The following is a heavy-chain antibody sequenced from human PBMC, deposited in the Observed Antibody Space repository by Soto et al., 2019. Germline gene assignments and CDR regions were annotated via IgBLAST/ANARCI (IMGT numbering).Heavy chain of an antibody. CDR1: GGTFSSYA. V-gene: IGHV1-69*13. J-gene: IGHJ4*02. CDR2: IIPIFGTA. CDR3: ARDVTFGSGFDS. Sequence: GASVKVSCKASGGTFSSYAISWVRQAPGQGLEWMGGIIPIFGTANYAQKFQGRVTITADESTSTAYMELSSLRSDDTAVYFCARDVTFGSGFDSWGQGTQVTVSS. D-gene: IGHD3-16*01.